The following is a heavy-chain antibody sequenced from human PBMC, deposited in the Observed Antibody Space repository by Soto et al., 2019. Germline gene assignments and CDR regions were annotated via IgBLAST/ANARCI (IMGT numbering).Heavy chain of an antibody. D-gene: IGHD2-15*01. J-gene: IGHJ4*02. CDR3: AKDFRGRIVVVLAATTFDY. Sequence: EVQLLESGGGLVQPGGSLRLSCAASEFTFSSYAMSWVRQAPGKGLEWVSAISGSGGSTYYADSVKGRFTISRDDSKNPLYLQMNSLRAEDTAVYYCAKDFRGRIVVVLAATTFDYWGQGTLVTVSS. CDR1: EFTFSSYA. CDR2: ISGSGGST. V-gene: IGHV3-23*01.